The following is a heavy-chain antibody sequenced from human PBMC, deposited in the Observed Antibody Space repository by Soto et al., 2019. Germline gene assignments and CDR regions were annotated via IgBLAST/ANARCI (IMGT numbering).Heavy chain of an antibody. V-gene: IGHV4-59*08. CDR1: GGPISSYY. D-gene: IGHD1-26*01. Sequence: TSETLSLTCTVSGGPISSYYWSWIRQPPGKGLEWIGYIYYSGSTNYNPSLKSRVTISVDTSKNQFSLKLSSVTAADTAVYYCARSGSYSDFQHWGQGTLVTVSS. CDR2: IYYSGST. J-gene: IGHJ1*01. CDR3: ARSGSYSDFQH.